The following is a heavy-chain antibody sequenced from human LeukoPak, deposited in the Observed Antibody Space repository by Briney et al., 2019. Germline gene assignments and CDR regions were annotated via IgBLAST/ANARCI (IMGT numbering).Heavy chain of an antibody. V-gene: IGHV3-9*01. D-gene: IGHD5-18*01. Sequence: PGGSLRLSCAASGFTFDDYAMHWVRQAPGKGLEWVSGISWNSGSMGYADSVKGRFTISRDNAKNSLYLQMNSLRAEDTALYYCAKRGCSYGFDYWGQGTLVTVSS. J-gene: IGHJ4*02. CDR2: ISWNSGSM. CDR3: AKRGCSYGFDY. CDR1: GFTFDDYA.